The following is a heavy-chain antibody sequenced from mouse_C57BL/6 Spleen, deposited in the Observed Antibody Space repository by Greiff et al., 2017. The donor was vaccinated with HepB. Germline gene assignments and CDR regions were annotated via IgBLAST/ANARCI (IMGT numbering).Heavy chain of an antibody. J-gene: IGHJ4*01. CDR3: AKRRNYGSSYYAMDY. D-gene: IGHD1-1*01. Sequence: VQLQQSGAELMKPGASVKLSCKATGYTFTGYWIAWVQQRPGHGLEWIGEILPGSGSTNYNEKFKGNATFTADTSSNTANMQLSSLTTEEAAIYKCAKRRNYGSSYYAMDYWGQGTSVTVSS. CDR2: ILPGSGST. CDR1: GYTFTGYW. V-gene: IGHV1-9*01.